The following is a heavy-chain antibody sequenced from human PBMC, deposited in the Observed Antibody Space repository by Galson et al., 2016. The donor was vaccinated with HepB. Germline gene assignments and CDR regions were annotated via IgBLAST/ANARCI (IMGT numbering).Heavy chain of an antibody. CDR3: ARDRGYYSHFDS. CDR2: INPSGGST. V-gene: IGHV1-46*01. J-gene: IGHJ4*02. D-gene: IGHD1-26*01. Sequence: SVKVSCKASGYSFTNYYIHWLRRAPGEGLEWVGIINPSGGSTGYAQKFLGRVTMTRDTSTSIVYMDLTSLRSEDTAVYYCARDRGYYSHFDSWGQGTLVTVSS. CDR1: GYSFTNYY.